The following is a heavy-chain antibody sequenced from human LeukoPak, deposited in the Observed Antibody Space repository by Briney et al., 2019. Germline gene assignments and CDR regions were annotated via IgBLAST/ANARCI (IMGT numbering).Heavy chain of an antibody. D-gene: IGHD3-16*01. CDR3: ARDQDRLALRAFDI. V-gene: IGHV3-66*01. CDR2: IYSGGST. Sequence: GGSLRLSCAASGFTVSSNYMSWVRQAPGKGLEWVSVIYSGGSTYYADSVKGRFTISRDNSKNTLYLQMNSLRAEDTAVYCCARDQDRLALRAFDIWGQGTMVTVSS. CDR1: GFTVSSNY. J-gene: IGHJ3*02.